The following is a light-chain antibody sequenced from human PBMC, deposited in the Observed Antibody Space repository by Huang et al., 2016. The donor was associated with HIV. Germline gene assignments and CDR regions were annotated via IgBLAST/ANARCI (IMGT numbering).Light chain of an antibody. J-gene: IGKJ2*01. CDR2: DAA. V-gene: IGKV1-39*01. CDR1: QNIGRY. CDR3: QQSYSLPDT. Sequence: DIPVTQSPSSLSASVGDKVTMTCRASQNIGRYLNWYQQKPGKAPKLLIYDAASLQSGVPSRFSGSGSGTDFTLTISSLQPEDFATYYCQQSYSLPDTFGQGTSLEIK.